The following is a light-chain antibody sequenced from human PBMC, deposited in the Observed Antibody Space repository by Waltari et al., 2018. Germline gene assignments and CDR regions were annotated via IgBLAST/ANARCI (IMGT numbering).Light chain of an antibody. J-gene: IGKJ2*01. CDR2: GAS. CDR3: KQYGSSPST. V-gene: IGKV3-20*01. CDR1: QSVTFSY. Sequence: EIVLTQSPATLSLSPGESATLSCRASQSVTFSYLAWYQQKPGQAPRVLIYGASSRATGIPARFSGSGSGTDFTLTISRLEPEDFAVYYCKQYGSSPSTFGQGTKLEIK.